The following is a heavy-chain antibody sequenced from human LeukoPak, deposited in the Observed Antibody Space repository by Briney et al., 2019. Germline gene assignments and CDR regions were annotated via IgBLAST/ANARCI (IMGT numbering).Heavy chain of an antibody. D-gene: IGHD3-10*01. Sequence: SVKVSCMASGGTFSSYAISWVRQAPGQGLEWMGGIIPIFGTANYAQKFQGRVTITADESTSTAYMELSSLRSEDTAVYYCAREMRFGELYYYYYGMDVWGKGTTVTVSS. J-gene: IGHJ6*04. V-gene: IGHV1-69*01. CDR3: AREMRFGELYYYYYGMDV. CDR1: GGTFSSYA. CDR2: IIPIFGTA.